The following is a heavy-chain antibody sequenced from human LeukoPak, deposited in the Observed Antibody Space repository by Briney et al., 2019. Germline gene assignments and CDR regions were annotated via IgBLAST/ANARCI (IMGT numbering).Heavy chain of an antibody. Sequence: QPGGSLRLSCAASGFTFSSYAMSWVRQAPGKGLEWVSTISGSGDSTYYADSVKGRFTISRDNSKNTLYLQMNSLRADDMAVYYCAKHRGYSSSWFYYYGMDVWGQGTTVTVSS. D-gene: IGHD6-13*01. J-gene: IGHJ6*02. CDR2: ISGSGDST. CDR3: AKHRGYSSSWFYYYGMDV. V-gene: IGHV3-23*01. CDR1: GFTFSSYA.